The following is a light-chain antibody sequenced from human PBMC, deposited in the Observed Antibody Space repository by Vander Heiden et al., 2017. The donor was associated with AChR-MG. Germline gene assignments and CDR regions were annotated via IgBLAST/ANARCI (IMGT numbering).Light chain of an antibody. CDR1: QDINNY. V-gene: IGKV1-33*01. J-gene: IGKJ4*01. Sequence: EIQMTQSPYSLSASAGDSVTITCLPSQDINNYLNWYQQEPGKAPKLLIYYTSNLETGVPSRFSGSGSGTDFTFTISSLQPEDIATYYCQQDDNLPHAFGGGTKVEIK. CDR3: QQDDNLPHA. CDR2: YTS.